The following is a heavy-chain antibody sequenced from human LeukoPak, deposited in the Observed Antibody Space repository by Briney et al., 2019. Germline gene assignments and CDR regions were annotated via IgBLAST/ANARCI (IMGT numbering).Heavy chain of an antibody. CDR3: ARVAYDSSGYGYYFDY. CDR2: ISAYNGNT. CDR1: GYTFTSYG. Sequence: ASVKVSCKASGYTFTSYGISWVRQAPGQGLEWMGWISAYNGNTNYAQKLQGRVTMTTDTSTSTAHMELRSLRSDDTAVYYCARVAYDSSGYGYYFDYWGQGTLVTVSS. V-gene: IGHV1-18*01. D-gene: IGHD3-22*01. J-gene: IGHJ4*02.